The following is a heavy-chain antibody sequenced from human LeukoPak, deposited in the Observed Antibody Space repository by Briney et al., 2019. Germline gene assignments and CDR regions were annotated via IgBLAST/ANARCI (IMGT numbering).Heavy chain of an antibody. Sequence: SQTLSLTCAVSGGSISSGGYSWSWIRQPPGKGLEWIGYIYHSGSTYYNPSLKSRVTISVDRSKNQFSLKLSSVTAADTAVYYCARGQTDFWSGYFTFDPWGQGTLVTVFS. J-gene: IGHJ5*02. D-gene: IGHD3-3*01. V-gene: IGHV4-30-2*01. CDR1: GGSISSGGYS. CDR2: IYHSGST. CDR3: ARGQTDFWSGYFTFDP.